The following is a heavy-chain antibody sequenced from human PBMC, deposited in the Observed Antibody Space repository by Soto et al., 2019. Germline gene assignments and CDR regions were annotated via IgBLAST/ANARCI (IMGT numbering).Heavy chain of an antibody. CDR3: AKPLVDTATVNWRNDAFDI. CDR2: ISGSGGST. CDR1: GFTFSSYA. D-gene: IGHD5-18*01. V-gene: IGHV3-23*01. J-gene: IGHJ3*02. Sequence: PGGSLRLSCAASGFTFSSYAMSWVRQAPGKGLEWVSAISGSGGSTYYADSVKGRFTISRDNSKNTLYLQMNSLRAEDTAVYYCAKPLVDTATVNWRNDAFDIWGQGTMVTVSS.